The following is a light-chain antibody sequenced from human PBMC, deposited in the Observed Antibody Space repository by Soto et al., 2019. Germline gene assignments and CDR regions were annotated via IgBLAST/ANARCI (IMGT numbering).Light chain of an antibody. J-gene: IGLJ1*01. CDR2: GVS. Sequence: QSALTQPASVSGSPGQSITISCTGTSSDVGGYNYVSWYQQHPDKAPKLIIYGVSNRPSGISNRSSGSKSDNTASLTISGLQTEDEADYYCSSYTRSSTYVFGDGTKVTV. CDR3: SSYTRSSTYV. V-gene: IGLV2-14*01. CDR1: SSDVGGYNY.